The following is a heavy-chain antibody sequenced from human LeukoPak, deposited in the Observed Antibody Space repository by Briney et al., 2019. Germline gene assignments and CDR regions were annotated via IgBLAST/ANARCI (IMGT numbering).Heavy chain of an antibody. CDR3: ARDPYSGSYGNYYYYFMDV. V-gene: IGHV4-34*01. J-gene: IGHJ6*03. D-gene: IGHD1-26*01. CDR1: GGSFSGYY. CDR2: INHSGST. Sequence: SKTLSLTCAVYGGSFSGYYWSWIRQPPGKGLEWIGEINHSGSTNYNPSLKSRVTISVDTSKNQFSLKLSSVTAADTAVYYCARDPYSGSYGNYYYYFMDVWGKGTTVTISS.